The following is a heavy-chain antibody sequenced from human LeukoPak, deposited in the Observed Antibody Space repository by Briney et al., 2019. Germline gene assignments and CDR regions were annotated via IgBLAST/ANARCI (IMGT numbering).Heavy chain of an antibody. Sequence: ASVKVSCKASGYTFTSYGISWVRQAPGQGLEWMGWIGAYNGNTNYAQKLQGRVTMTTDTSTSTAYMELRSLRSDDTAVYYCARDRTMVRGVTQEIDYWGQGTLVTVSS. CDR1: GYTFTSYG. V-gene: IGHV1-18*01. D-gene: IGHD3-10*01. J-gene: IGHJ4*02. CDR3: ARDRTMVRGVTQEIDY. CDR2: IGAYNGNT.